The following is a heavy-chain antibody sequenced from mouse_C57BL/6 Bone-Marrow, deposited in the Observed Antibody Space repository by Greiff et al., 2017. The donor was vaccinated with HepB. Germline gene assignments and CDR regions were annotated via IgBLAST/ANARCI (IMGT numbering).Heavy chain of an antibody. Sequence: SGPVLVKPGASVKMSCKASGYTFTDYYMNWVKQSHGKSLEWIGVINPYNGGTSYNQKFKGKATLTVDKSSSTAYMELNSLTSEDSAVYYCARSISYYYGSSYWGQGTLVTVSA. CDR2: INPYNGGT. V-gene: IGHV1-19*01. CDR3: ARSISYYYGSSY. CDR1: GYTFTDYY. J-gene: IGHJ3*01. D-gene: IGHD1-1*01.